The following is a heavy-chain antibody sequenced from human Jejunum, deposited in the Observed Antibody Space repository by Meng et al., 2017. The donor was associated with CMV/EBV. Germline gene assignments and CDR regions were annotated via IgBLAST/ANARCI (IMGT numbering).Heavy chain of an antibody. CDR2: ISGSGGST. D-gene: IGHD5-18*01. V-gene: IGHV3-23*01. CDR1: GFAFSSYA. CDR3: AKLSGYSYGPPDY. Sequence: SGFAFSSYAMSWVRQAPGKGLEWVSAISGSGGSTYYADSVKGRFTISRDNSKNTLYLQMNSLRAEDTAVYYCAKLSGYSYGPPDYWGQGTLVTVSS. J-gene: IGHJ4*02.